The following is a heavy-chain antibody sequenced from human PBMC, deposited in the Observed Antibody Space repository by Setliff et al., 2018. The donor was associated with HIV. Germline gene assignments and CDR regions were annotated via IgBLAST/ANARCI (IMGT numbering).Heavy chain of an antibody. J-gene: IGHJ1*01. Sequence: SETLSLTCSVSGDSVSSRSYYWGWIRQSPGKGLEWIGSIYFNGITHGNPSLKSRVTTSVDTSKKQFSLRLSSVTAADTAVYYCARDGRHDRNRWYVTHQYFKYWGQGTLVTVSS. CDR3: ARDGRHDRNRWYVTHQYFKY. V-gene: IGHV4-39*07. CDR1: GDSVSSRSYY. D-gene: IGHD2-15*01. CDR2: IYFNGIT.